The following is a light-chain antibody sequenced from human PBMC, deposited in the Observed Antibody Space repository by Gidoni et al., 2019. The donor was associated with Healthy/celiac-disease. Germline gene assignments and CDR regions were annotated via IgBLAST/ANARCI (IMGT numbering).Light chain of an antibody. CDR2: GNS. V-gene: IGLV1-40*01. CDR1: SSNIGAGYD. J-gene: IGLJ3*02. CDR3: QSYDSSLSGSGV. Sequence: QSVLTQPPSVSAAPGQRVTISCTGSSSNIGAGYDVHWYQQLPGTAPKPLIYGNSNRPSGVPDRFSGSKSGTSASLAITGLQAEDEADYYCQSYDSSLSGSGVFGGGTKLTVL.